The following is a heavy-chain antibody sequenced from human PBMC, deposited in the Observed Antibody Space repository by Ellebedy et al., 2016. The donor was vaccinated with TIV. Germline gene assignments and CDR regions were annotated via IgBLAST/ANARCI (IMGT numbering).Heavy chain of an antibody. D-gene: IGHD6-19*01. CDR3: ARDQWLGRAYYFDY. J-gene: IGHJ4*02. CDR1: GFTFSNYW. Sequence: GGSLRLSCAASGFTFSNYWMSWLRQPPGKGLEWVANINKDGSEKNSVDSVRGRFIISRDNTKNSLYVQMNSLRPEDTAVYYCARDQWLGRAYYFDYWGRGTLVTVSS. V-gene: IGHV3-7*01. CDR2: INKDGSEK.